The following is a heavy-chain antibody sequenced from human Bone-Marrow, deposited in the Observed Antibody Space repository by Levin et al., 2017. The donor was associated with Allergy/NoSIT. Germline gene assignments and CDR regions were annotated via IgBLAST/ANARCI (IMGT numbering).Heavy chain of an antibody. Sequence: PGGSLRLSCAASGFTFSSYGMHWVRQAPGKGLEWVAVIWYDGSNKYYADSVKGRFTISRDNSKNTLYLQMNSLRAEDTAVYYCARDKYSGSYYGYYWGQGTLVTVSS. CDR1: GFTFSSYG. CDR3: ARDKYSGSYYGYY. V-gene: IGHV3-33*01. CDR2: IWYDGSNK. D-gene: IGHD1-26*01. J-gene: IGHJ4*02.